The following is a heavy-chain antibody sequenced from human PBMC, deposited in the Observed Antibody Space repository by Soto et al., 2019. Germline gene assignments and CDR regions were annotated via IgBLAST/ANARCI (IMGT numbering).Heavy chain of an antibody. CDR2: IIPIFGTA. Sequence: QVQLVQSGAEVKKPGSSVKVSCKASGGTFSSYAISWVRQAPGQGLEWMGGIIPIFGTANYAQKFQGRVTITADASTRTAYMELSSLSSEDTAVYYCARDLGGDYTHNYYYYGMDVWGQGNTVTVSS. J-gene: IGHJ6*02. V-gene: IGHV1-69*01. CDR1: GGTFSSYA. CDR3: ARDLGGDYTHNYYYYGMDV. D-gene: IGHD4-17*01.